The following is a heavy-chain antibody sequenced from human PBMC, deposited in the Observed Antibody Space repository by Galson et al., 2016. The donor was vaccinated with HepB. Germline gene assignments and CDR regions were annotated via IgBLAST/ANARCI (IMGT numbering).Heavy chain of an antibody. CDR2: IYYSGST. CDR3: ARHAPGSFHHWYFDL. Sequence: SETLSLTCTVSGGSISSSSNHWGWTRQLPGKGLEWIGTIYYSGSTYYNPSLRSRLTISVDTSKNQFSLNLSSVTAADTAVFYCARHAPGSFHHWYFDLWGRGTLVTVSS. CDR1: GGSISSSSNH. V-gene: IGHV4-39*01. D-gene: IGHD1-26*01. J-gene: IGHJ2*01.